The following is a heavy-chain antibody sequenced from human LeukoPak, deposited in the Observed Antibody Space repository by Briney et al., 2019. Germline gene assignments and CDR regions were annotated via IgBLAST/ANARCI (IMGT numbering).Heavy chain of an antibody. V-gene: IGHV3-73*01. J-gene: IGHJ4*02. Sequence: GGSVKLSCAASGFTFSDSTVHWVRQASGKGLEWVGCIRGKPNNYATAYAASVKGRFTFSRDDSKNTAYLQMNSLRTEDTAVDYCTRVKYSSYEIEYWGQGSLVTVSS. D-gene: IGHD5-12*01. CDR3: TRVKYSSYEIEY. CDR1: GFTFSDST. CDR2: IRGKPNNYAT.